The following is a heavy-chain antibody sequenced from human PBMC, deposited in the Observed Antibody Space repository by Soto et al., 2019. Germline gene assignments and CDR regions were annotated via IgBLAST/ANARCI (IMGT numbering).Heavy chain of an antibody. V-gene: IGHV3-11*01. CDR2: ISSSGSTI. CDR3: ARDSGETSPPHIAPPSLHWFDP. D-gene: IGHD6-13*01. J-gene: IGHJ5*02. CDR1: GFTFSDYY. Sequence: GGSLRLSCAASGFTFSDYYMSWIRQAPGKGLEWVSYISSSGSTIYYADSVKGRFTISRDNAKNSLYLQMNSLRAEDTAVYYCARDSGETSPPHIAPPSLHWFDPWGQGTLVTVSS.